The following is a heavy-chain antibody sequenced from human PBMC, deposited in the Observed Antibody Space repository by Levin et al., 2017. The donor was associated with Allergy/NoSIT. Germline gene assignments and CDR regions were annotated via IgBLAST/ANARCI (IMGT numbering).Heavy chain of an antibody. D-gene: IGHD1-26*01. CDR1: GYTFSSYG. CDR3: ARDLNSGSH. CDR2: ISTYNGNT. V-gene: IGHV1-18*01. J-gene: IGHJ4*02. Sequence: GESLKISCKPSGYTFSSYGIVWVRQAPGQGLEWVGWISTYNGNTNYAQKLQGRLTLTTDTSTSTAYMELRSLRSDDTAVYYCARDLNSGSHWGQGTLVTVSS.